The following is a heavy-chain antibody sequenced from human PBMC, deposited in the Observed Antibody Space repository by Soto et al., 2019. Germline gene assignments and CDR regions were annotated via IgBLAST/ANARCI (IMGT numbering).Heavy chain of an antibody. V-gene: IGHV3-30*18. CDR3: AKEMYSGSWDDAFDI. D-gene: IGHD6-13*01. J-gene: IGHJ3*02. CDR1: GFTFSSYG. Sequence: QVQLVESGGGVVQPGRSLRLSCAASGFTFSSYGMHWVRQAPGKGLEWVAVISYDGSNKYYADSVKGRFTISRDNSKNTLYLQMNSLRAEDTAVYYCAKEMYSGSWDDAFDIWGQGTMVTVSS. CDR2: ISYDGSNK.